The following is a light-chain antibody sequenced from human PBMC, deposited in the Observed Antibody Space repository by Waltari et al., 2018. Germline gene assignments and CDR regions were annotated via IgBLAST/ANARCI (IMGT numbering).Light chain of an antibody. J-gene: IGKJ3*01. CDR3: QQGDSIPPQFT. V-gene: IGKV1-39*01. CDR1: QSIDSY. CDR2: AAS. Sequence: DIQMAQSPSSLSASVGDRVTITCRASQSIDSYLNWYQQKPGKAPKLLIYAASTLQSGVPSRFSGSGSGTDFTLTISSLQPEDFATYYCQQGDSIPPQFTFGPGTKVDIK.